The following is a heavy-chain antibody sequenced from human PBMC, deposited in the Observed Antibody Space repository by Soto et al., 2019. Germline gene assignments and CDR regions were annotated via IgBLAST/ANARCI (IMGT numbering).Heavy chain of an antibody. V-gene: IGHV4-34*01. J-gene: IGHJ4*02. D-gene: IGHD2-15*01. Sequence: QVQLQQWGAGLLKPSETLSLTCAVYGGSLSGSYWSWIRQPPGTGLEWIGEIHHSGSTYYNPSLKSRVTLSVDTSKNQFSLKLNSVTAVDTAVYYCASPGYCSDGTCYPYYWGQGTLVTVSS. CDR1: GGSLSGSY. CDR2: IHHSGST. CDR3: ASPGYCSDGTCYPYY.